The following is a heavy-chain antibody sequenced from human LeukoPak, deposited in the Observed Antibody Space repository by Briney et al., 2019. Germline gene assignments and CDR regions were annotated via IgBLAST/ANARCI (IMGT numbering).Heavy chain of an antibody. J-gene: IGHJ4*02. V-gene: IGHV1-18*01. Sequence: ASVKVSCKASGYTFTSYGISWVRQAPGQGLEWMGWISAYNGNTNYAQNLQGRVTMTTDTSTSTAYMELRSLRSDDTAVYYCASFSLRRLVIEHWGQGMLVTVSS. CDR3: ASFSLRRLVIEH. CDR1: GYTFTSYG. CDR2: ISAYNGNT. D-gene: IGHD3-9*01.